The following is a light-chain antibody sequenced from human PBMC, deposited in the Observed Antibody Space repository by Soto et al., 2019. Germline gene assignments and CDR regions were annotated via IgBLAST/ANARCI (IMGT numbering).Light chain of an antibody. Sequence: DIVMTQSPDSLSVSLGERATINCKSSRSILSSSNNKNFLAWYQQTPDQPPRLLIYWASTRQSGVPDRFSGSGSGTDFTLTISSLQAEDVAVYYCQQYYSSPFTFGPGTKVDIK. CDR1: RSILSSSNNKNF. J-gene: IGKJ3*01. CDR3: QQYYSSPFT. V-gene: IGKV4-1*01. CDR2: WAS.